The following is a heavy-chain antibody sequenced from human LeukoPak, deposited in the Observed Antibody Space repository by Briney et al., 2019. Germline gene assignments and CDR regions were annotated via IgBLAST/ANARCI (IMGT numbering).Heavy chain of an antibody. Sequence: GGSLRLSCAASGFIFSNYAMRWVRQAPGKGLEWVSSITGSGDSTYYAASVKGRFTISRENSKNTLYLQMNSLRVDDTALYYCADSNYWYPVDYWGQGTLVTVSP. CDR1: GFIFSNYA. V-gene: IGHV3-23*01. D-gene: IGHD4-11*01. J-gene: IGHJ4*02. CDR3: ADSNYWYPVDY. CDR2: ITGSGDST.